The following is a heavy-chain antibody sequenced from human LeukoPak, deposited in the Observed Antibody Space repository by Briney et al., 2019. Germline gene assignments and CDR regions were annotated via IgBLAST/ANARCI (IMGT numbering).Heavy chain of an antibody. V-gene: IGHV3-64D*09. CDR3: VKDRWVDY. D-gene: IGHD4-23*01. CDR1: VFSFSSYA. J-gene: IGHJ4*02. Sequence: GGSLRLSCSPSVFSFSSYAMHWVRQAPGKGLEYVSSISSDGGKTYYPDSVKGRFTISRDNSKSTLYLQMSSLRSEDTAVYYCVKDRWVDYWGQGTLVTVSS. CDR2: ISSDGGKT.